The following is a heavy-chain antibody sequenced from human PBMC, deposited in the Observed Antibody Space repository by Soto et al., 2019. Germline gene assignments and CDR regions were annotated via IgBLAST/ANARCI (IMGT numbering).Heavy chain of an antibody. D-gene: IGHD3-10*01. V-gene: IGHV3-74*01. Sequence: EVQLVESGGGLVQPGGSLRFSCAVSGFTFSSFWMHWVRQAPGEGLVWVSRINTDGSSTSYADSVKGRFTISRDNAKNTLYLQMNSLRVEDTAMYYCAKRGVDTFGLSYWGQGTLVTVSS. CDR2: INTDGSST. CDR3: AKRGVDTFGLSY. J-gene: IGHJ4*02. CDR1: GFTFSSFW.